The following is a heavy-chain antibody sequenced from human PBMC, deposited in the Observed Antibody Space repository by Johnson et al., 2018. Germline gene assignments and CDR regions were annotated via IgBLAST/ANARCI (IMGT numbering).Heavy chain of an antibody. J-gene: IGHJ3*02. CDR3: ARDGVVVAATPDAFDI. D-gene: IGHD2-15*01. Sequence: QLVQSGGGLVKPGGSLRLSCAASGFTFSSYSMNWVRQAPGKGLEWVSSISSSSSYIYYADSVKGRFTISRDNAKNSLYLQMNSLRAEDTAVYYCARDGVVVAATPDAFDIWGQGTMVTVSS. CDR2: ISSSSSYI. V-gene: IGHV3-21*01. CDR1: GFTFSSYS.